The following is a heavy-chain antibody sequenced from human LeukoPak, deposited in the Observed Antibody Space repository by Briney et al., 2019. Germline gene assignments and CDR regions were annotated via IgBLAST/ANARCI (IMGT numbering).Heavy chain of an antibody. CDR1: GGTFSSYA. CDR3: GSTNYRSGGSCGTKIGGEIDY. V-gene: IGHV1-69*05. J-gene: IGHJ4*02. Sequence: GASVKVSCKASGGTFSSYAISWVRQAPGQGLEWMGRIIPIFGTANYAQKFQGRVTITTDESTSTAYMELSSLRSEDTAVYYCGSTNYRSGGSCGTKIGGEIDYWGQGTLVTVSS. D-gene: IGHD2-15*01. CDR2: IIPIFGTA.